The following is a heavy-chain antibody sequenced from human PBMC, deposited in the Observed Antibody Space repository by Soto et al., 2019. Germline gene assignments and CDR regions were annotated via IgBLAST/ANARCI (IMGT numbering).Heavy chain of an antibody. V-gene: IGHV3-23*01. CDR2: ISGSGGST. CDR1: GFTFSSYA. D-gene: IGHD3-22*01. J-gene: IGHJ4*02. CDR3: AKRRITMIVVVPKPFDY. Sequence: PGGSLRLSCAASGFTFSSYAMSWVRQAPGKGLEWVSAISGSGGSTYHADSVKGRFTISRDNSKNTLYLQMNSLRAEDTAVYYCAKRRITMIVVVPKPFDYWGQGTLVTVSS.